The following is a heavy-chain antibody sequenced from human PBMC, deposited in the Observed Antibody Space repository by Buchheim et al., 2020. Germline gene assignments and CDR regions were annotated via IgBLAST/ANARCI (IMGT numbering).Heavy chain of an antibody. V-gene: IGHV1-2*02. Sequence: QVQLVQSGAEVKKPGASVKVSCKASGYTFTGYYMHWVRQAPGQGLEWMGWINPNSGGTNYAQKFQGRVTMNRDTSISTAYMELSRLRSDDTAVYYCARDLYLYDFWSGYYYYYYYGMDVWGQGTT. CDR1: GYTFTGYY. CDR2: INPNSGGT. J-gene: IGHJ6*02. CDR3: ARDLYLYDFWSGYYYYYYYGMDV. D-gene: IGHD3-3*01.